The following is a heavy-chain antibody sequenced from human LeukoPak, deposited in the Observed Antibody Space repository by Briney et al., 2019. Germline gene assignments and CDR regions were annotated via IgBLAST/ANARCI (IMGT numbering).Heavy chain of an antibody. Sequence: GGSLRLSCAASGFTFSSYAMSWVRQAPGKGLEWVSAISGSGGSTYYADSVKGRLTISRDKSKNTLYLQMNSLRAEDTAVYYCAKVGSHYSDSSAYYYFDYWGQGTLVTVSS. CDR3: AKVGSHYSDSSAYYYFDY. CDR1: GFTFSSYA. J-gene: IGHJ4*02. V-gene: IGHV3-23*01. D-gene: IGHD3-22*01. CDR2: ISGSGGST.